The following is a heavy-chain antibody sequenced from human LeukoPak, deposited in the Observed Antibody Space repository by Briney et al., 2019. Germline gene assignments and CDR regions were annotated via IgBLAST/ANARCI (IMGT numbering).Heavy chain of an antibody. CDR1: GGSISSYY. Sequence: SETLSLTCTVSGGSISSYYWSWIRQPPGKGLEWIGRIYTSGSTNYNPSLKSRVTISVDTSKNQFSLKLSSVTAADTAVYYCARVTIFGVVTGWDYFDYWGQGTLVTVSS. CDR2: IYTSGST. D-gene: IGHD3-3*01. CDR3: ARVTIFGVVTGWDYFDY. V-gene: IGHV4-4*08. J-gene: IGHJ4*02.